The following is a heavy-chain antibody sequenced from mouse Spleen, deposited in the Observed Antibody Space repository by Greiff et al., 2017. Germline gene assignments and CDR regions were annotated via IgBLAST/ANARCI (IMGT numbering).Heavy chain of an antibody. CDR1: GFAFSSYD. J-gene: IGHJ1*01. CDR2: ISSGGGST. D-gene: IGHD2-3*01. CDR3: ARSYDGSNWYFDV. Sequence: EVQLVESGGGLVKPGGSLKLSCAASGFAFSSYDMSWVRQTPEKRLEWVAYISSGGGSTYYPDTVKGRFTISRDNAKNTLYLQMSSLKSEDTAMYYCARSYDGSNWYFDVWGAGTTVTVSS. V-gene: IGHV5-12-1*01.